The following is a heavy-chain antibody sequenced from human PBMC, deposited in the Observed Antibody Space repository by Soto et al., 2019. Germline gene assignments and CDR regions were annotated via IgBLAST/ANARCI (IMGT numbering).Heavy chain of an antibody. Sequence: ASVKVSCKASGYTFTSYGISWVRQAPGQGLEWMGWISAYNGNTNYAQKLQGRVTMTTDTSTSTAYMELRSLGSDDTAVYYCARVLGYYDILTGSPLFDYWGQGTLVTVSS. CDR1: GYTFTSYG. CDR3: ARVLGYYDILTGSPLFDY. J-gene: IGHJ4*02. V-gene: IGHV1-18*01. CDR2: ISAYNGNT. D-gene: IGHD3-9*01.